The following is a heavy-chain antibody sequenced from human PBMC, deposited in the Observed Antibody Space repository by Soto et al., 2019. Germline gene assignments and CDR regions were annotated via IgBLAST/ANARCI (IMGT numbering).Heavy chain of an antibody. J-gene: IGHJ4*02. CDR2: ISYDGRIQ. V-gene: IGHV3-30*04. CDR1: GFSFSTYA. Sequence: QVQLVESGGGVVQPGGSLRLSCAASGFSFSTYAMHWVRQAPGKGLEWVAVISYDGRIQFYADSVKGRVTISRDTSKYMLYLQLNSLRTEDTAVYYCARAGDGDYLDLWGQGTLVTVSS. CDR3: ARAGDGDYLDL. D-gene: IGHD4-17*01.